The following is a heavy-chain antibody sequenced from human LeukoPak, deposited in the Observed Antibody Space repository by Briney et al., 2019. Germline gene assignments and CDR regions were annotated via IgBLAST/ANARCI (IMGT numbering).Heavy chain of an antibody. D-gene: IGHD2-2*01. CDR2: ISGSGGST. CDR3: ARSKDIVVVPAALYAGQYYYGMDV. V-gene: IGHV3-23*01. J-gene: IGHJ6*02. Sequence: GGSLRLSCAASGFTFSSYAMSWVRQAPGKGLEWVSAISGSGGSTYYADSVKGRFTISRDNSKNTLYLQMNSLRADDTAVYYCARSKDIVVVPAALYAGQYYYGMDVWGQGTTVTVSS. CDR1: GFTFSSYA.